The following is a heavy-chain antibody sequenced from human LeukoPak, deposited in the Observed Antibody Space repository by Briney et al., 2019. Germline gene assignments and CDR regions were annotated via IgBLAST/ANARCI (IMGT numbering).Heavy chain of an antibody. CDR1: GFTFGDYA. CDR2: ISGSGGST. Sequence: GGSLRLSCTASGFTFGDYAMSWFRQAPGKGLEWVSAISGSGGSTYYADSVKGRFTISRDNSKNTLYLQMNSLRAEDTAVYYCAKGNLMITFGGVIVFWGQGTLVTVSS. V-gene: IGHV3-23*01. CDR3: AKGNLMITFGGVIVF. J-gene: IGHJ4*02. D-gene: IGHD3-16*02.